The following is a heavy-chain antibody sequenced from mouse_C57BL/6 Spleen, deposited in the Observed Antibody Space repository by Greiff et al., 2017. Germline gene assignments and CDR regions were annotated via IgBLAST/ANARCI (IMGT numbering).Heavy chain of an antibody. V-gene: IGHV5-9*01. Sequence: EVKLMESGGGLVKPGGSLKLSCAASGFTFSSYTMSWVSQTPEQRLEWVATISGGGGNTYYPDSVKGRFTISRDNAKNTLYLQMSSLRSEDTALYYGARVDLGRPFAYWGQVTLVTVAA. CDR1: GFTFSSYT. J-gene: IGHJ3*01. CDR2: ISGGGGNT. D-gene: IGHD4-1*01. CDR3: ARVDLGRPFAY.